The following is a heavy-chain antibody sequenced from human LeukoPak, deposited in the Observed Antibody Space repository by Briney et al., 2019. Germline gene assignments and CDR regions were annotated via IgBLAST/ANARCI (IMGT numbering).Heavy chain of an antibody. CDR3: ARGLRGVRGVIIPSWFDP. D-gene: IGHD3-10*01. CDR1: GFTFSSYG. CDR2: ISGSGGST. J-gene: IGHJ5*02. Sequence: GGTLRLSCAASGFTFSSYGMSWVRQAPGKGLEWVSAISGSGGSTYYADSVKGRFTISRDNSKNTLYLQMNSLRAEDTAVYYCARGLRGVRGVIIPSWFDPWGQGTLVTVSS. V-gene: IGHV3-23*01.